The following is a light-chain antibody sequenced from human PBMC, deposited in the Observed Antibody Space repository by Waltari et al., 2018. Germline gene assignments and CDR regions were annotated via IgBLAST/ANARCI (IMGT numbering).Light chain of an antibody. CDR2: EVS. J-gene: IGLJ1*01. Sequence: QSALTQPPSASGSPGQSVTISCPGTSSDVGSYNYVSWYPQHPGKAPKLMIYEVSKRPSGVPDRFSGSKSGNTASLTVSGLQAEDEADYYCSSYAGSNNYVFGTGTKVTVL. V-gene: IGLV2-8*01. CDR1: SSDVGSYNY. CDR3: SSYAGSNNYV.